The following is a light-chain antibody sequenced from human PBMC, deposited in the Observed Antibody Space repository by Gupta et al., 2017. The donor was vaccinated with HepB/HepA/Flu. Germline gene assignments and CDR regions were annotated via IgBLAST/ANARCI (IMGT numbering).Light chain of an antibody. J-gene: IGKJ5*01. Sequence: DIQMTQSPSSLSSSLGDRVTITCRASQTIRSSVNWYQQRPGKAPNLLISAASNLQSGVPSRFSGSGSGTDFTLTISSLQPEDFATYYCQQSYSTPITFGQGTRLDIK. V-gene: IGKV1-39*01. CDR3: QQSYSTPIT. CDR2: AAS. CDR1: QTIRSS.